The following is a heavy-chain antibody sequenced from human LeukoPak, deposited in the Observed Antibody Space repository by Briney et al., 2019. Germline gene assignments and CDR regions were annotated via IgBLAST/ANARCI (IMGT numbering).Heavy chain of an antibody. CDR1: GFSFSSYG. D-gene: IGHD3-10*01. CDR3: ARDWIDYYDAFDI. J-gene: IGHJ3*02. V-gene: IGHV3-30*02. Sequence: GGSLRLSCAASGFSFSSYGMHWVRQAPGKGLEWVAFIRFDGSNQYYADSVKGRFTISRDNSKNTLYLQMNSLRAEDTAVYYCARDWIDYYDAFDIWGQGTVVTVSS. CDR2: IRFDGSNQ.